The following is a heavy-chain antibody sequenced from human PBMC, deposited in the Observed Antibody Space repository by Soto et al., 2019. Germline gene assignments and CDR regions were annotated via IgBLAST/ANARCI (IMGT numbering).Heavy chain of an antibody. J-gene: IGHJ6*03. V-gene: IGHV1-3*01. CDR3: ARSSGSSSWYYYYYMDV. CDR1: GYTFTTYT. Sequence: ASVKVSCKASGYTFTTYTVHWVRQAPGQRLEWMGWINSDNGDTKYSQKLQGRVTMTTDTSASTAYMELSSLRSDDTAVYYCARSSGSSSWYYYYYMDVWGKGTTVTVSS. CDR2: INSDNGDT. D-gene: IGHD6-13*01.